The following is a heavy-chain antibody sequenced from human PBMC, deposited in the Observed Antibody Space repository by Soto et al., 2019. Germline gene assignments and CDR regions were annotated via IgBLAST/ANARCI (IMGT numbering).Heavy chain of an antibody. V-gene: IGHV1-18*04. Sequence: ASVKVSCKASGYTFTSYGVTWVRQAPGQGLEWMGWISAYNGDTNYAQKLQGTVTMTTDTSTSTAYMELRSLRSDATAVYYCASVTWLRGDHFDYRRQGTLVIVPS. D-gene: IGHD5-12*01. CDR2: ISAYNGDT. CDR3: ASVTWLRGDHFDY. J-gene: IGHJ4*02. CDR1: GYTFTSYG.